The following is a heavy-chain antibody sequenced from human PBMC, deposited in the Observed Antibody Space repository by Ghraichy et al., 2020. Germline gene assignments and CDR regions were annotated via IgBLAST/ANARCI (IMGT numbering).Heavy chain of an antibody. J-gene: IGHJ3*02. CDR1: GFTFSTYN. CDR2: ITGNSNYI. V-gene: IGHV3-21*01. Sequence: GGSLRLSCAASGFTFSTYNMNWVRQAPGKGLEWVSSITGNSNYIYYADSLKGRFAISRDNAKNSLYLQINSLRVGDTAVYYCARRRSGGYGAFDIWGQGTQVTVS. CDR3: ARRRSGGYGAFDI. D-gene: IGHD2-15*01.